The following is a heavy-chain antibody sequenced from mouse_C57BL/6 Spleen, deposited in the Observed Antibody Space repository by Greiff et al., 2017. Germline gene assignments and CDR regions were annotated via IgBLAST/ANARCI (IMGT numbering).Heavy chain of an antibody. D-gene: IGHD1-1*01. CDR1: GYTFTSYW. V-gene: IGHV1-55*01. CDR3: ARRNYYGRGAMDY. CDR2: IYPGSGST. J-gene: IGHJ4*01. Sequence: VQLQQPGAELVKPGASVKMSCKASGYTFTSYWITWVKQRPGQGLEWIGDIYPGSGSTNYNEKFKSKATLTVDTSSSTAYMQLSSRTSEDSAVYYCARRNYYGRGAMDYWGQGTSVTVSS.